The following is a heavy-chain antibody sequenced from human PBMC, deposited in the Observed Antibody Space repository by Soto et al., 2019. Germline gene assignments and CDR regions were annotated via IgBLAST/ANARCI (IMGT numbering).Heavy chain of an antibody. Sequence: SVKVSCKASGGTFSSYTISWVRQAPGQGLEWMGRIIPILGIANYAQKFQGRVTITADKSTSTAYMELSSLRSEDTAVYYCARTVAATINWFDPWGQGTLVTVSS. D-gene: IGHD2-15*01. J-gene: IGHJ5*02. V-gene: IGHV1-69*02. CDR3: ARTVAATINWFDP. CDR1: GGTFSSYT. CDR2: IIPILGIA.